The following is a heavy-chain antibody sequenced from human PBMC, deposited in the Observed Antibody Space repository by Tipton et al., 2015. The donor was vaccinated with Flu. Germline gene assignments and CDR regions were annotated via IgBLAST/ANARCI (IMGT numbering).Heavy chain of an antibody. D-gene: IGHD1-1*01. CDR3: GRSSLRPGNYHCAMDV. Sequence: GSLRLSCVGSGFTFSEHFVDWVRQTPGRGLEWIGRSRNKAYSYTTEYAASVKGRFIISRDDLKNSVFLQMNSLEAEDTSVYYCGRSSLRPGNYHCAMDVWGLGTTVTVSS. CDR2: SRNKAYSYTT. CDR1: GFTFSEHF. V-gene: IGHV3-72*01. J-gene: IGHJ6*02.